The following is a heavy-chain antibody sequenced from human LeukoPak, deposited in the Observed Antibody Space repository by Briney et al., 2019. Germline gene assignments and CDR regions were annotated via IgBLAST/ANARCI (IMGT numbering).Heavy chain of an antibody. CDR3: ARDHAWAYDN. V-gene: IGHV3-48*01. Sequence: GGSLRLSCGASGYTYSDYSMNGVRQAPGKGLEWISYIGSSSSSIFYADSLKGRFTISRDNAKNSLYLEMNSVTADDTAVYYCARDHAWAYDNWGEGTLVTVSS. J-gene: IGHJ4*02. D-gene: IGHD2-21*01. CDR1: GYTYSDYS. CDR2: IGSSSSSI.